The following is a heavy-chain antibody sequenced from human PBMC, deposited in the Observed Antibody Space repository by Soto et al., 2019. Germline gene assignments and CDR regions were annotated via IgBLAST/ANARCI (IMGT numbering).Heavy chain of an antibody. J-gene: IGHJ4*02. D-gene: IGHD1-1*01. CDR2: MYFTGAT. Sequence: KPSETLSLTCSVSGGSITGYYWSWIRQPPGKGLEWIGYMYFTGATNSNPSLKSRVTISVDTSKNQFSLRLSSVTAADTAVYYCARERTPRTGFDYWGQGTLVTVSS. CDR3: ARERTPRTGFDY. V-gene: IGHV4-59*01. CDR1: GGSITGYY.